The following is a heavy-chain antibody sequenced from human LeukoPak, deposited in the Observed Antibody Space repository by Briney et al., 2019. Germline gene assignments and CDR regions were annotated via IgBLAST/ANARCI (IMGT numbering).Heavy chain of an antibody. CDR3: ASRVNTAMVTTPFDY. Sequence: PSETLSLTCAVYGGSFSGDYWSWIRQPPGKGLEWIGEINHSGSTNYNPSLKSRVTISVDTSKNQFSLKLSSVTAADTAVYYCASRVNTAMVTTPFDYWGQGTLVTVSS. J-gene: IGHJ4*02. CDR1: GGSFSGDY. V-gene: IGHV4-34*01. CDR2: INHSGST. D-gene: IGHD5-18*01.